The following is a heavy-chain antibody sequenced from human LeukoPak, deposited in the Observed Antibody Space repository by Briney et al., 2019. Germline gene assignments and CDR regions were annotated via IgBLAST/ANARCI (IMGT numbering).Heavy chain of an antibody. CDR1: GGSISSSSYY. CDR2: IYYSGTT. J-gene: IGHJ5*02. CDR3: ARDWGTGATNWFDP. Sequence: SETLSLTCTVSGGSISSSSYYWGWIRQPPGKGLEWIGSIYYSGTTYYNPSLKSRVTISVDSSKTQFSLKLSSVTAADTAVYYCARDWGTGATNWFDPWGQGTLVTVSS. D-gene: IGHD3-10*01. V-gene: IGHV4-39*02.